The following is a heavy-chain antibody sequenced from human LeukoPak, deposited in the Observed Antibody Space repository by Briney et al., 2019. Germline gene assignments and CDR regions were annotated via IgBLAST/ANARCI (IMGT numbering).Heavy chain of an antibody. CDR3: AREGGTIEIGEFDY. V-gene: IGHV3-30*02. CDR2: IQSDDRER. D-gene: IGHD1-7*01. J-gene: IGHJ4*02. Sequence: GGPLRLSVAASGFAFNFRTSGIHGVRQAPGKGLECVAFIQSDDRERSYADSMRGRCTTSRDNSMKTVSLHVNSLRVEDTAVYYCAREGGTIEIGEFDYWGQGTLVTVSS. CDR1: GFAFNFRTSG.